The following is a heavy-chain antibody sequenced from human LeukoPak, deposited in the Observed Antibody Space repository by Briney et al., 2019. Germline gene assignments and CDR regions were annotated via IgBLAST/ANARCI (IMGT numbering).Heavy chain of an antibody. CDR3: ARDRARYAFDI. CDR2: ISAYNSKT. Sequence: ASVKVSCKASGYTFTKYAVNWVRQAPGQGLEWMGCISAYNSKTNYAQKLQGRVTMATDTSTSTAYKELRSLRSDDTAVYYCARDRARYAFDIWGQGTMVTVSS. V-gene: IGHV1-18*01. J-gene: IGHJ3*02. CDR1: GYTFTKYA. D-gene: IGHD3-10*01.